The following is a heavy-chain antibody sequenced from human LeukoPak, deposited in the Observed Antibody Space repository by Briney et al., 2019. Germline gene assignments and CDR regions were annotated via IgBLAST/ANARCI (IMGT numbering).Heavy chain of an antibody. CDR3: ARDRINMMVLGHDSGLDC. J-gene: IGHJ4*02. Sequence: GGSLRLSCTASGFRFSGYTFHWVRQAPGGGLEWVALISYDERNKYYGDSVKGRFTVSRDNANNTLFLHMNSLRGDDTALYYCARDRINMMVLGHDSGLDCWGQGTLVTVSS. V-gene: IGHV3-30*03. D-gene: IGHD3-22*01. CDR1: GFRFSGYT. CDR2: ISYDERNK.